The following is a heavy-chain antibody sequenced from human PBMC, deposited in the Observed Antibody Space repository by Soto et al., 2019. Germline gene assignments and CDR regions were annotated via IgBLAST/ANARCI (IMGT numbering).Heavy chain of an antibody. D-gene: IGHD6-13*01. CDR2: ISGYNGNT. CDR3: AREAAAERNYYGLDV. Sequence: QVQLVQSGPEVRKPGASVKVSCKASGYIFSRYGISWVRQAPGQGLEWMAWISGYNGNTKFGERVQGRVNVTTGTSTSTAYMELRSLRSDDTAVYYCAREAAAERNYYGLDVWGQGTTVIVSS. V-gene: IGHV1-18*04. CDR1: GYIFSRYG. J-gene: IGHJ6*02.